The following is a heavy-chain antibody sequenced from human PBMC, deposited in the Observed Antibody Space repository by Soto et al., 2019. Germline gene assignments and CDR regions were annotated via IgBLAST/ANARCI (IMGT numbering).Heavy chain of an antibody. D-gene: IGHD5-12*01. CDR2: INHSGST. Sequence: SETLSLTCAFYGWSFSGYYWSWIRQPPGKGLEWIGEINHSGSTNYNPSLKSRVTISVDTSKNQFSLKLSSVTAADTAVYYCARGSRGYSGYDSATEYFDYWGQGTLVTVSS. CDR1: GWSFSGYY. J-gene: IGHJ4*02. V-gene: IGHV4-34*01. CDR3: ARGSRGYSGYDSATEYFDY.